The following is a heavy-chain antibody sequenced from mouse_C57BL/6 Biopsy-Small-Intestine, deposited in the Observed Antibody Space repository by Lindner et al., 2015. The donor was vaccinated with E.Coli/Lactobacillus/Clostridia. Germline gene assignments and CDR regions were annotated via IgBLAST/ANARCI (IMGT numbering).Heavy chain of an antibody. CDR3: ARTEDYYGNFDV. Sequence: VQLQESGGGLVKPGGSLKLSCAASGFTFSGYGMHWVRQAPEKGLEWVAYISRDSSTIYYADTLKGRFTISRDNAKNTLFLQMTSLRSEDTAMYYCARTEDYYGNFDVWGTGTTVTVSS. D-gene: IGHD1-1*01. V-gene: IGHV5-17*01. CDR1: GFTFSGYG. J-gene: IGHJ1*03. CDR2: ISRDSSTI.